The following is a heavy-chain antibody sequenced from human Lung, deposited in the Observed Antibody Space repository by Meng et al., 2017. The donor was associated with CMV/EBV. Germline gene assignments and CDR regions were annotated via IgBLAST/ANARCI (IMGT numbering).Heavy chain of an antibody. V-gene: IGHV3-23*01. CDR2: ISDVGDGT. D-gene: IGHD6-6*01. CDR3: AKSSLVGPRLHFDY. CDR1: GFTFSTYA. Sequence: GGSLRLSCAASGFTFSTYAMSWVRQSPGKGLEWVSTISDVGDGTYYADSVKGRFTISRDNSKNTLYLQMNSLRADDTAVYYCAKSSLVGPRLHFDYWGQGTLVXVSS. J-gene: IGHJ4*02.